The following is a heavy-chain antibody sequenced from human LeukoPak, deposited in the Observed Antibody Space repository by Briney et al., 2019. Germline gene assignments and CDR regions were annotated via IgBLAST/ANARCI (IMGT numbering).Heavy chain of an antibody. J-gene: IGHJ4*02. V-gene: IGHV4-39*01. CDR2: IYYSGST. CDR1: GGSISSSSYY. CDR3: ARLTFSGVSADY. Sequence: SETLSLTCTVSGGSISSSSYYWGWIRQPPGKGLEWIGSIYYSGSTYYNPSLKSRVTISVDTSKNQFSLKLSSVTAADTAVYYCARLTFSGVSADYWGQGILVTVSS. D-gene: IGHD2/OR15-2a*01.